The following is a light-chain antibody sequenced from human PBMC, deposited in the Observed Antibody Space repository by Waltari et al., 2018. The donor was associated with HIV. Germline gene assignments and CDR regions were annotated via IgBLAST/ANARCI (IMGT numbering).Light chain of an antibody. CDR2: DAS. Sequence: VLTQSPATLSLSPGERATLSCRASQSVSSYLAWYQQKPGQAPRLLIHDASNRATGIPARFSGSGSGTDFTLTISSLEPEDFAVYYCQQRSNWPLTFGGGTKVEIK. V-gene: IGKV3-11*01. CDR1: QSVSSY. J-gene: IGKJ4*01. CDR3: QQRSNWPLT.